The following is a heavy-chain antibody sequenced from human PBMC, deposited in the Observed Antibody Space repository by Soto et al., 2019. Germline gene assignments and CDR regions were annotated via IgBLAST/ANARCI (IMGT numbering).Heavy chain of an antibody. CDR2: IFYSGTT. Sequence: SETLSLTCTVSGGSISSGGYYWSWIRQHPGKGLEWIGYIFYSGTTYYNPSLKSRVTISVDTSKNQFSLKLSSVTAADTAVYYCARGISMIVVVIRARYYFDYWGQGTLVTVSS. CDR1: GGSISSGGYY. J-gene: IGHJ4*02. V-gene: IGHV4-31*03. CDR3: ARGISMIVVVIRARYYFDY. D-gene: IGHD3-22*01.